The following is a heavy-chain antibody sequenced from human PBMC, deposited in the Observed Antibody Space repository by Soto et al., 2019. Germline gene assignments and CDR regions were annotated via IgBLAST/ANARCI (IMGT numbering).Heavy chain of an antibody. CDR3: VGDGRGGIASAGDHFDY. Sequence: QVQLGQSGAEVKKPGSSVKVSCKASGGTFSSYTISWVRQAPGQGLEWMGRIIPILGIANYAQKFQGRVTITADKSTSKADMELRSLRSEDTAVYSCVGDGRGGIASAGDHFDYWCQVTLVTVSS. CDR2: IIPILGIA. CDR1: GGTFSSYT. D-gene: IGHD6-13*01. V-gene: IGHV1-69*08. J-gene: IGHJ4*02.